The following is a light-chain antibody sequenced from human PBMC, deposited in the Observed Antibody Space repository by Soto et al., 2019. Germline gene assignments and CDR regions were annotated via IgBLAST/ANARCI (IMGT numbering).Light chain of an antibody. CDR3: QHYGTSAL. CDR2: GAS. J-gene: IGKJ3*01. Sequence: EIVLTQSPGTLSLSPGERATLSCRASQSVSSSYLAWYQHKPGQAPRLLIYGASSRATGIPDRFSGSGSGTDFTLTISRLEPEDFAVYYCQHYGTSALFGPGTKVDIK. V-gene: IGKV3-20*01. CDR1: QSVSSSY.